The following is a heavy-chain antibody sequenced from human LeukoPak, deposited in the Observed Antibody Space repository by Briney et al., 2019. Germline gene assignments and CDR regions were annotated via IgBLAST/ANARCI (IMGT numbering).Heavy chain of an antibody. CDR2: IYYSGST. D-gene: IGHD3-22*01. J-gene: IGHJ4*02. CDR3: ARVRSKGSSGYYYFDY. CDR1: GGSISSGGYY. V-gene: IGHV4-31*03. Sequence: SETLSLTCTVSGGSISSGGYYWSWIRQHPGKGLEWTGYIYYSGSTYYNPSLKSRVTISVDTSKNQFSLKLSSVTAADTAVYYCARVRSKGSSGYYYFDYWGQGTLVTVSS.